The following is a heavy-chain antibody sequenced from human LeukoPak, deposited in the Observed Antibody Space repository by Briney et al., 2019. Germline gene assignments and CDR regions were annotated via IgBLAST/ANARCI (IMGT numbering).Heavy chain of an antibody. Sequence: GGSLRLSCAASGFNFANHAMCWVRQTPGKGLEWVSAISGGGDITYYADSVTGRFTISRDNSKDTLFLQMHSLRPGDTAVYYCVREDTPATANYWGQGTLVTISS. V-gene: IGHV3-23*01. CDR2: ISGGGDIT. CDR3: VREDTPATANY. J-gene: IGHJ4*02. CDR1: GFNFANHA. D-gene: IGHD2-21*02.